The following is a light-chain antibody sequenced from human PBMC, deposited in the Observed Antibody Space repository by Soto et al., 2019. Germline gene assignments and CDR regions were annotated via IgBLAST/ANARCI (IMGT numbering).Light chain of an antibody. Sequence: EIVLTQSPATLSLSPGERAPLSCSASQIVSSYLAWYQQKPGQAPRLLIYDASNRATGIPARFSGSGSVTDFNLSISSIEPEDFTVYYCQKRRNCRITLGQGTRLEMK. J-gene: IGKJ5*01. CDR2: DAS. CDR3: QKRRNCRIT. CDR1: QIVSSY. V-gene: IGKV3-11*01.